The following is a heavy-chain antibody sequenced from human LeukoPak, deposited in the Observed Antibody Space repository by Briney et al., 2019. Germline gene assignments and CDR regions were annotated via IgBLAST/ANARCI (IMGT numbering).Heavy chain of an antibody. Sequence: GGSLRLSCAASGLTFSDYYMSWIRQAPGKGLEWISYISSSGSTIYYADSVKGRFTISRDNAKNSLYLQMNSLRAEDTAVYYCARRAYSYGSHFDYWGQGTLVTVSS. V-gene: IGHV3-11*01. CDR1: GLTFSDYY. D-gene: IGHD5-18*01. CDR3: ARRAYSYGSHFDY. CDR2: ISSSGSTI. J-gene: IGHJ4*02.